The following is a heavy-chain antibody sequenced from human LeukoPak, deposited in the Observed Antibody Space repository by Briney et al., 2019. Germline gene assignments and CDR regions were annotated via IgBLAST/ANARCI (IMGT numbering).Heavy chain of an antibody. J-gene: IGHJ4*02. CDR3: ARGRSGLVGAPQGRWFDY. D-gene: IGHD1-26*01. V-gene: IGHV4-34*01. CDR2: INHSGST. CDR1: GGSFSGYY. Sequence: SETLSLTCAVYGGSFSGYYWRWIRQPPGKGLEWIGEINHSGSTNYNPSLKSRVTISVGTSKNQFSLKLSSVTAADTAVYYCARGRSGLVGAPQGRWFDYWGQGTLVTVSS.